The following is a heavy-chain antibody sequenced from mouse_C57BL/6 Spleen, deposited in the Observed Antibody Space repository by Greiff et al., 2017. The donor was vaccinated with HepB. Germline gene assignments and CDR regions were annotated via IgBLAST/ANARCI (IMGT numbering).Heavy chain of an antibody. V-gene: IGHV1-64*01. Sequence: QVQLKQPGAELVKPGASVKLSCKASGYTFTSYWMHWVKQGPGQGLEWIGMIHPNSGSTNYNEKFKSKATLTVDKSSSTAYMQLSSLTSEDSAVYYCARPHYYGSVAYWGQGTLVTVSA. J-gene: IGHJ3*01. D-gene: IGHD1-1*01. CDR1: GYTFTSYW. CDR2: IHPNSGST. CDR3: ARPHYYGSVAY.